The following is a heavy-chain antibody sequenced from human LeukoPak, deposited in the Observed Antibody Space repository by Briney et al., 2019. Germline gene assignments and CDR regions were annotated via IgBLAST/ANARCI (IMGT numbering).Heavy chain of an antibody. CDR1: GFTFSSYS. D-gene: IGHD6-13*01. J-gene: IGHJ4*02. CDR2: ISSSSSYI. CDR3: ARGGSWIDY. V-gene: IGHV3-21*01. Sequence: PGGSLRLSCAASGFTFSSYSMYWVRQAPGKGLEWVLSISSSSSYIYYADSVKGRFTISRDNAKNSLYLQMNSLRAEDTAVYYCARGGSWIDYWGQGTLVTVSS.